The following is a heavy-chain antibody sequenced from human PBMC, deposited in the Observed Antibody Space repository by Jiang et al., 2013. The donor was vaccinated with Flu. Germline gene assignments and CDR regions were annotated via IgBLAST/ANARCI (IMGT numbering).Heavy chain of an antibody. CDR2: IKSRTDGGTT. J-gene: IGHJ4*02. CDR1: GFTFSNAW. V-gene: IGHV3-15*01. Sequence: VQLVESGGGLVEPGGSLRLSCTASGFTFSNAWINWVRQAPGKGLEWVGRIKSRTDGGTTDFAAPVKGRFTISRDDSKDTVYLQMNSLKTEDTAVYYCSTRQYGRDWYWGQGTLV. D-gene: IGHD2-21*02. CDR3: STRQYGRDWY.